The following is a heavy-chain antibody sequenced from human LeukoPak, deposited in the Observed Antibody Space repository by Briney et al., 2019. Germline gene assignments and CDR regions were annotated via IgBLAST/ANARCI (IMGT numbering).Heavy chain of an antibody. CDR3: ARVPLGGSQLYSFDY. CDR1: GYMFTNYY. CDR2: INPSGGST. Sequence: ASVKVSCKASGYMFTNYYIHWVRQAPGQGLEWMGVINPSGGSTGYAEKFQGRVTMTRDTSTSTVYVELSSLRSDDTAVYYCARVPLGGSQLYSFDYWGQGTLVTVSS. J-gene: IGHJ4*02. V-gene: IGHV1-46*01. D-gene: IGHD1-26*01.